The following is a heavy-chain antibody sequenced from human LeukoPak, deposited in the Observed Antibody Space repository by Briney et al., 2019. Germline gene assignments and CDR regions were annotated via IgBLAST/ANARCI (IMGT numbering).Heavy chain of an antibody. CDR3: ARVAKFSRASRSSGWYDY. J-gene: IGHJ4*02. V-gene: IGHV4-39*01. Sequence: PSETLSLTCTVSGGSISSSSYYWGWIRQPPGKGLEWIGSIYYSGSTYYNPSLKSRVTISVDTSKNQFSLKLSSVTAADTAVYYCARVAKFSRASRSSGWYDYWGQGTLVTVSS. CDR2: IYYSGST. D-gene: IGHD6-19*01. CDR1: GGSISSSSYY.